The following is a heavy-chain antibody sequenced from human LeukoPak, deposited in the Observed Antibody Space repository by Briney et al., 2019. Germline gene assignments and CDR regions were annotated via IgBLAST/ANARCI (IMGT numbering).Heavy chain of an antibody. J-gene: IGHJ1*01. D-gene: IGHD4-17*01. CDR2: ISAYNGNT. Sequence: ASVKVSCKASGYTFTSYGISWVRQAPGQGLEWMGWISAYNGNTNYAQKLQGRVTMTTDTSTSTAYMELRSLRSDDTAVYYGARDDYGDESAEYFQHWGQGTLVTVSS. V-gene: IGHV1-18*01. CDR3: ARDDYGDESAEYFQH. CDR1: GYTFTSYG.